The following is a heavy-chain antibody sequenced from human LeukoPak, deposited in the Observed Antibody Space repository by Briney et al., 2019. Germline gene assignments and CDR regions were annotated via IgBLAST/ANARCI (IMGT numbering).Heavy chain of an antibody. CDR3: AIISQGAYYYDSSGRAFDI. CDR1: GFTVSSNY. V-gene: IGHV3-53*01. D-gene: IGHD3-22*01. CDR2: IYSSGST. J-gene: IGHJ3*02. Sequence: PGRSLSLSCAASGFTVSSNYMSWVRQAPGKGLEWVSVIYSSGSTYYADSAKGRFTISRDNSKNTLYLQMNSLRAEDTAVYYCAIISQGAYYYDSSGRAFDIWGQGTMVTVSS.